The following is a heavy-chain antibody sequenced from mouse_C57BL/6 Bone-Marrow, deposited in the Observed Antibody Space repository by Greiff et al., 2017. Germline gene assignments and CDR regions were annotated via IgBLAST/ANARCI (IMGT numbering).Heavy chain of an antibody. CDR3: AKGYCGSRKGFAY. CDR1: GYTFTSYW. J-gene: IGHJ3*01. V-gene: IGHV1-74*01. CDR2: IHPSDSDT. D-gene: IGHD1-1*01. Sequence: VKLQQPGAELVKPGASVKVSCKASGYTFTSYWMHWVKQRPGQGLEWIGRIHPSDSDTNYNKKFKGKATLTVDKSSSTAYMQLSSLTSEDSAVYYGAKGYCGSRKGFAYWGRGTRVTVSA.